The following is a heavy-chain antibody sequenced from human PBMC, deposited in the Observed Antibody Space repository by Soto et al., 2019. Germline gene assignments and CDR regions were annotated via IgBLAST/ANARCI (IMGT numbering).Heavy chain of an antibody. CDR2: IYWDNDK. CDR1: GFSLSTSGVG. Sequence: QITLKESGPTLVKPTQTLTLTCTFSGFSLSTSGVGVGWIRQPTGKALEWIALIYWDNDKRYSPSLNRRLTIAKYTAKGYAVLTMTNIDPVHTATYSCAHSRPPRLLDYSVQGTLVTVSS. D-gene: IGHD6-6*01. CDR3: AHSRPPRLLDY. V-gene: IGHV2-5*02. J-gene: IGHJ4*02.